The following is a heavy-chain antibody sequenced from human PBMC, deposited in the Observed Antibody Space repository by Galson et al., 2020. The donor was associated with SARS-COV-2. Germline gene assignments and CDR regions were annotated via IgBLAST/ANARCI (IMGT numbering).Heavy chain of an antibody. CDR3: ARLLRYYDSSGSA. CDR1: GYTFTGYY. D-gene: IGHD3-22*01. V-gene: IGHV1-2*02. Sequence: ASVKVSCKASGYTFTGYYMHWVRQAPGQGLEWMGWINPNSGGTTYAQKFQGRVTLTRDTSISTAYMELSRLRSDDTAVYYCARLLRYYDSSGSAWGQGTLVTVSS. CDR2: INPNSGGT. J-gene: IGHJ5*02.